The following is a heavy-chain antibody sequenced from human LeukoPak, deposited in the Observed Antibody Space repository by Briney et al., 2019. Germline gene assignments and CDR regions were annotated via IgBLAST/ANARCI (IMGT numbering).Heavy chain of an antibody. D-gene: IGHD5-12*01. Sequence: GGSLRLSCAASGFTFSSYGMHWVRQAPGKGLEGVAVIWYDGSNKYYADSVKGRFTISRGNSKNTLYLQMNSLRAEDTAVYYCARDGRGFLDYWGQGTLVTVSS. V-gene: IGHV3-33*01. CDR2: IWYDGSNK. CDR1: GFTFSSYG. J-gene: IGHJ4*02. CDR3: ARDGRGFLDY.